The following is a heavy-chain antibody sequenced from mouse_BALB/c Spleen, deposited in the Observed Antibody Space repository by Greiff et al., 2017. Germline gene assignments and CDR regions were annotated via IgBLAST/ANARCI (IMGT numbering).Heavy chain of an antibody. CDR1: GFTFSSFG. D-gene: IGHD2-4*01. CDR2: ISSGSSTI. Sequence: EVQGVESGGGLVQPGGSRKLSCAASGFTFSSFGMHWVRQAPEKGLEWVAYISSGSSTIYYADTVKGRFTISRDNPKNTLFLQMTSLRSEDTAMYYCARSRAMITDYWGQGTTLTVSS. J-gene: IGHJ2*01. V-gene: IGHV5-17*02. CDR3: ARSRAMITDY.